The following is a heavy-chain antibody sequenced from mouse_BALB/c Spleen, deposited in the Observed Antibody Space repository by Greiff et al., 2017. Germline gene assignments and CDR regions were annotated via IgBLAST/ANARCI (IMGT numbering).Heavy chain of an antibody. CDR3: ARGYWSSYAMDY. D-gene: IGHD1-3*01. V-gene: IGHV1S135*01. CDR1: GYSFTGYN. Sequence: EVQLQQSGPELGKPGASVKISCKASGYSFTGYNMYWVKQSHRKSLEWIGYIDPYNGGTSYNQKSKGKATLTVDKSSSTAYMHLNSLTSEDSAIYYCARGYWSSYAMDYWGQGTSVTVSS. CDR2: IDPYNGGT. J-gene: IGHJ4*01.